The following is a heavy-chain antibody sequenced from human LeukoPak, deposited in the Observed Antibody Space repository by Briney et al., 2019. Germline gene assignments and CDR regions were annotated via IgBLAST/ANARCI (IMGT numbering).Heavy chain of an antibody. J-gene: IGHJ4*02. CDR1: GYTFTSHY. D-gene: IGHD2-15*01. Sequence: GASVKVSCKASGYTFTSHYMHWVRQAHGQGLEWMGLINPSGSSTLYAQKFQGRVTMTRDMCTSTVYMELSSLRSEDTAVYYCAREGAAATRRYFDYWGQGTLVTVSS. CDR2: INPSGSST. CDR3: AREGAAATRRYFDY. V-gene: IGHV1-46*01.